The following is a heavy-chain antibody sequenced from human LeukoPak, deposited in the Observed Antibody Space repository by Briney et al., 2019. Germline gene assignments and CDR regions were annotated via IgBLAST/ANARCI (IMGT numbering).Heavy chain of an antibody. CDR3: ARGSGEYDILTGYYNPPSGFDY. D-gene: IGHD3-9*01. CDR1: GGSISSYY. Sequence: SETLSLTCTVSGGSISSYYWSWIRQPPGKGLEWIGNIYQSGSTYYNPSLKSRVTISVGTSKNQFSLKLSSVTAADTALYYCARGSGEYDILTGYYNPPSGFDYWGQGTLVTVSS. J-gene: IGHJ4*02. CDR2: IYQSGST. V-gene: IGHV4-59*12.